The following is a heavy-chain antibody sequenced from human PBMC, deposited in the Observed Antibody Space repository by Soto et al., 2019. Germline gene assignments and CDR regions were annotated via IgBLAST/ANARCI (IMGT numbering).Heavy chain of an antibody. CDR1: GFTFSSYA. V-gene: IGHV3-23*01. J-gene: IGHJ4*02. CDR2: ISGSGRST. D-gene: IGHD4-17*01. CDR3: ARDLTRMCTVAREY. Sequence: GGSLRLSCAASGFTFSSYAMGWVRQAPGKGLEWVSAISGSGRSTYYADSVKGRFTIFRDNSKNTLYLQMNSLRVEDTAVFYCARDLTRMCTVAREYWGQGTLVTVSS.